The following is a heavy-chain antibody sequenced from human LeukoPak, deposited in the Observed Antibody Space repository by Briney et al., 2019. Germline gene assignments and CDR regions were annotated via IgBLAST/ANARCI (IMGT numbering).Heavy chain of an antibody. CDR2: INPRTGST. J-gene: IGHJ4*02. CDR1: LSTFTTYY. CDR3: ARSMNTMTTKVLGF. V-gene: IGHV1-46*01. Sequence: ASVKVSCKASLSTFTTYYINRVREAPGQGLEWMGMINPRTGSTNYAQNFQGRVTMTRDTSTSTVSVDLTSLTSAGTAMYYCARSMNTMTTKVLGFWGQGTLVAISS. D-gene: IGHD4-17*01.